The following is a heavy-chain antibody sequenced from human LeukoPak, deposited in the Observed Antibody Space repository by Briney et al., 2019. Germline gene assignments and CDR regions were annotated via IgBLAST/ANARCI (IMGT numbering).Heavy chain of an antibody. D-gene: IGHD2-2*01. CDR1: GGSISSYY. V-gene: IGHV4-4*08. J-gene: IGHJ4*02. Sequence: SETLSLTCTVSGGSISSYYWSWIRQTPGKGLEWIGRVYTSGSTNYNPSLKSRLTISVDTSRNQFSLTLSSVTAADTAVYYCARGPASITEGYFDYWGQGTLVTVSS. CDR3: ARGPASITEGYFDY. CDR2: VYTSGST.